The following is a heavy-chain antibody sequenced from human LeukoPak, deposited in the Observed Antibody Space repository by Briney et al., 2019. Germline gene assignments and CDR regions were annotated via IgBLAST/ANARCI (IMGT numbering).Heavy chain of an antibody. J-gene: IGHJ4*02. CDR1: GYTFTGYY. Sequence: GASVKVSCKASGYTFTGYYMHWVRQAPGQGLEWMGWMNPNSGNTGYAQKFQGRVTITRNTSISTAYMELSSLRSEDTAVYYCARRGAYGDHSDYWGQGTLVTVSS. CDR2: MNPNSGNT. V-gene: IGHV1-8*03. CDR3: ARRGAYGDHSDY. D-gene: IGHD4-17*01.